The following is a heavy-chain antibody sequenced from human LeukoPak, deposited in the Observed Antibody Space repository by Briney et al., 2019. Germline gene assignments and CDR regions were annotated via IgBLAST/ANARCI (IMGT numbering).Heavy chain of an antibody. Sequence: GGSLRLACAASGFTFSSYSMNWVRQAPGKGLEWVSSISSSSSYIYYADSVKGRFTISRDNAKNSLYLQMNSLRAEDTAVYYCAREVYGPGYFDYWGQGTLVTVSS. CDR3: AREVYGPGYFDY. CDR1: GFTFSSYS. J-gene: IGHJ4*02. CDR2: ISSSSSYI. V-gene: IGHV3-21*01. D-gene: IGHD5/OR15-5a*01.